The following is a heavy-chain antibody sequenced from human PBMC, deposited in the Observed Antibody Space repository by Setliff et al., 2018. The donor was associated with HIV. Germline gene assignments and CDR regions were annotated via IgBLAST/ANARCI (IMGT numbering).Heavy chain of an antibody. D-gene: IGHD2-2*01. V-gene: IGHV4-4*07. J-gene: IGHJ6*03. CDR2: IYSRGST. Sequence: PSEPLSLTCTVSGGSISHYYWSWIRQPAGKGLDWIGRIYSRGSTNYNPSLKSRVAISINTSKNQFSLKLSSVTAADTAVYYCARDRDIVVVPASPQGYYYYMDVWGKGTTVTVSS. CDR1: GGSISHYY. CDR3: ARDRDIVVVPASPQGYYYYMDV.